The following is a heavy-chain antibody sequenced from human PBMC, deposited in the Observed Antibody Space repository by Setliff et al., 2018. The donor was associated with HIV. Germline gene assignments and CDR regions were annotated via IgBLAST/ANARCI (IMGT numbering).Heavy chain of an antibody. CDR1: GASITTDTYY. V-gene: IGHV4-39*01. Sequence: SETLSLTCTVSGASITTDTYYWAWIRQPPGKGLEWIGSIYHRGSTHHNPSLKSRVTFSVDTSKNQFSLKLSSVTAADTAVYYCARHDCGGDCSINWFDPWGQGTLVTVSS. CDR2: IYHRGST. J-gene: IGHJ5*02. D-gene: IGHD2-21*02. CDR3: ARHDCGGDCSINWFDP.